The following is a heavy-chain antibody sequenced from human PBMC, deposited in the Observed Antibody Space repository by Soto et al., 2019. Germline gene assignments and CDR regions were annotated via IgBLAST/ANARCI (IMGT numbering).Heavy chain of an antibody. CDR3: ARDERDYDSSGYYYWFDP. CDR2: IYHSGST. J-gene: IGHJ5*02. CDR1: GGSISSGGYS. D-gene: IGHD3-22*01. Sequence: PSETLSLTCGVSGGSISSGGYSWIWIRHPPGKGLEWIGYIYHSGSTYYNPSLKSRVTISVDRSKNQFSLKLSSVTAADTAVYYCARDERDYDSSGYYYWFDPWGQGTLVTVSS. V-gene: IGHV4-30-2*01.